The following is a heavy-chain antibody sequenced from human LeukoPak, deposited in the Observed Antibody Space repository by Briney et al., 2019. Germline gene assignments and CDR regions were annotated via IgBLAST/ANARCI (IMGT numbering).Heavy chain of an antibody. CDR2: IRLDGVTT. CDR3: AKGYDTRH. J-gene: IGHJ1*01. CDR1: GFTFSTYG. Sequence: GGSLRLSCAASGFTFSTYGMHWVRQAPGKGLGWVAFIRLDGVTTYHADSVKGRFTISRDNSKNTLYLQMNSLRTEDTAMYYCAKGYDTRHWGQGTLVIVSS. V-gene: IGHV3-30*02. D-gene: IGHD3-9*01.